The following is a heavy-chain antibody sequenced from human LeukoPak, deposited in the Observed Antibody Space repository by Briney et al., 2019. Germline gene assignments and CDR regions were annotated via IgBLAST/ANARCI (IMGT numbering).Heavy chain of an antibody. CDR3: ARGGWYCGGDCSNPIDY. CDR1: GGSFSGYY. D-gene: IGHD2-21*02. J-gene: IGHJ4*02. CDR2: INHSGST. Sequence: SETLSLTCAVYGGSFSGYYWSWIRQPPGKGLEWIGEINHSGSTNYNPSLKSRVTISVDTSKNQFSLKLSSVTAADTAVYYCARGGWYCGGDCSNPIDYWGQGTLVTVSS. V-gene: IGHV4-34*01.